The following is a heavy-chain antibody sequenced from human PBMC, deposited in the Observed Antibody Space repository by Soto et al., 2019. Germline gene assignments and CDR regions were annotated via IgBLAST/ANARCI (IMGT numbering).Heavy chain of an antibody. D-gene: IGHD6-19*01. CDR2: IYYSGST. J-gene: IGHJ4*02. V-gene: IGHV4-59*08. Sequence: SETLSLTCTVSGGSISSYYWSWIRQPPGKGLEWIGYIYYSGSTNYNPSLKSRVTISVDTSKNQFSLKLSSVTAADTAVYYCARHSRIAVAGSGVDYWGQGTLVTVS. CDR3: ARHSRIAVAGSGVDY. CDR1: GGSISSYY.